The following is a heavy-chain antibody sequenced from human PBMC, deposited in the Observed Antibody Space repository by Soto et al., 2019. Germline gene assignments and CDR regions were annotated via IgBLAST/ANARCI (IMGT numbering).Heavy chain of an antibody. V-gene: IGHV1-69*12. CDR1: GGTFSSYA. CDR2: IIPIFDTA. CDR3: ARHDCISSSCYYYYYYSMDV. J-gene: IGHJ6*02. Sequence: QVQLVQSGAEVKKPGSSVKLSCKTSGGTFSSYAISWVRQAPGQGLEWVGGIIPIFDTANYAQKFQGRVTTTADESTSTAYMELSSLRPEDTAVYYCARHDCISSSCYYYYYYSMDVWGQGTTVTVSS. D-gene: IGHD2-2*01.